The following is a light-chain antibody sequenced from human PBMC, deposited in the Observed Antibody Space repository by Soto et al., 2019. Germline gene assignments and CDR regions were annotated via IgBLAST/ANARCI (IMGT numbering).Light chain of an antibody. CDR1: QSVSSY. J-gene: IGKJ1*01. CDR2: DAS. CDR3: QQRSNWPRT. Sequence: IVLTPSPATLSVSPVERATLSCRASQSVSSYLAWYQQKPGQAPRLLIYDASNRATGIPARFSGSGSGTDFTLTISSLEPEDFAVYYCQQRSNWPRTFGQGTKV. V-gene: IGKV3-11*01.